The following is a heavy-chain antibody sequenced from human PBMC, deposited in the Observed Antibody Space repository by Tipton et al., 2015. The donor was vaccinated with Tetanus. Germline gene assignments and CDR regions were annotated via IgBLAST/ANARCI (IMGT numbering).Heavy chain of an antibody. CDR2: ISASSGTI. D-gene: IGHD2-2*01. V-gene: IGHV3-48*02. CDR3: SRGGRLGYCSSISCYLDY. Sequence: GSLRLSCAASGFSFSRDPMSWVRQAPGKGLEWISYISASSGTIFYADSVKGRFTISRDNSKNSLYLQMNSLRDDDTAVYYCSRGGRLGYCSSISCYLDYWGQGTLVTVSS. J-gene: IGHJ4*02. CDR1: GFSFSRDP.